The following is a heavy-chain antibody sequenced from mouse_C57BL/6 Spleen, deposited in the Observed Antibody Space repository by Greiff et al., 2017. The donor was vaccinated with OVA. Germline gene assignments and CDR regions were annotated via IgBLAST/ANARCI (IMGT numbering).Heavy chain of an antibody. CDR2: IGPGSGSN. D-gene: IGHD2-3*01. J-gene: IGHJ2*01. CDR1: GYTFTDYY. Sequence: QVQLQQSGAELVKPGASVKISCKASGYTFTDYYINWVKQRPGQGLEWIGKIGPGSGSNYCNEKFKGKATLTADKSSSPSYMQLSSLTSEDSAVYFCATIDYGYYPFDYWGQGTTLTVSS. CDR3: ATIDYGYYPFDY. V-gene: IGHV1-77*01.